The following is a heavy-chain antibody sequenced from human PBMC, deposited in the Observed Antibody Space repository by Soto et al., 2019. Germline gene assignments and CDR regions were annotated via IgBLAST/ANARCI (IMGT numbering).Heavy chain of an antibody. Sequence: ASVKVSCKESGYTFTSYYMHWVRQAPGQGLEWMGIINPSGGSTSYAQKFQGRVTMTRDTSTSTVYMELSSLRSEDTAVYYCAREDIVVVVAANGLDAFDIWGQGTMVTVSS. V-gene: IGHV1-46*03. CDR2: INPSGGST. CDR3: AREDIVVVVAANGLDAFDI. J-gene: IGHJ3*02. D-gene: IGHD2-15*01. CDR1: GYTFTSYY.